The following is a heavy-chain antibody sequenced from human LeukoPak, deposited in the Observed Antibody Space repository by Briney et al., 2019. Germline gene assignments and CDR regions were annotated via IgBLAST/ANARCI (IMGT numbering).Heavy chain of an antibody. Sequence: SETLSLTCTVSGVSVSNFYWSWIRQPPGRGLEWIGYIYYSGSTNYNPSLKSRVTISVDTSRSQFSLNLNSVAAADTAVYYCARVRNPCSGGSCYIEVWGQGTLVTVSS. CDR1: GVSVSNFY. J-gene: IGHJ4*02. V-gene: IGHV4-59*02. CDR2: IYYSGST. CDR3: ARVRNPCSGGSCYIEV. D-gene: IGHD2-15*01.